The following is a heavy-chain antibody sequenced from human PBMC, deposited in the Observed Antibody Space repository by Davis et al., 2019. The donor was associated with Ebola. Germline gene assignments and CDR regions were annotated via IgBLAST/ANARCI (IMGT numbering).Heavy chain of an antibody. CDR3: ARDYRGWVGMDV. CDR1: GYTLVSYY. J-gene: IGHJ6*02. D-gene: IGHD1-14*01. Sequence: ASVKVSCKASGYTLVSYYAHWVRQAPGQGLEWMGIINPSGGSTSYAQKFQGRVTMTRDTSTSTVYMELSSLRSEDTAVYYCARDYRGWVGMDVWGQGTTVTVSS. CDR2: INPSGGST. V-gene: IGHV1-46*01.